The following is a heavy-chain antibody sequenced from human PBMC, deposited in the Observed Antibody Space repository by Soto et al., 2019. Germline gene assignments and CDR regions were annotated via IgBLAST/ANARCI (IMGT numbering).Heavy chain of an antibody. CDR3: AGLGYCSNAGCVGGDY. J-gene: IGHJ4*02. CDR1: GYSFTSYW. V-gene: IGHV5-51*01. D-gene: IGHD2-2*01. Sequence: GESLKISCKGSGYSFTSYWIGWVRQMPGKGLGWMGIIYPGDSNTRYSPSFQGQVTISADNSISSAYLQCSSLKASDSAIYCCAGLGYCSNAGCVGGDYGGRGDLVAVSS. CDR2: IYPGDSNT.